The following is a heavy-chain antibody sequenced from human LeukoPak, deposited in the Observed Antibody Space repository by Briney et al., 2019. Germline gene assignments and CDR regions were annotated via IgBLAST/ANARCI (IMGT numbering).Heavy chain of an antibody. V-gene: IGHV1-8*01. CDR3: ARGDVLLWFGDK. CDR1: GYTFTSYD. CDR2: MNPNSGNT. J-gene: IGHJ4*02. Sequence: GASVMVSCKASGYTFTSYDINWVRQATGQGLEWMGWMNPNSGNTGYAQKFQGRVTMTRNTSISTAYMELSSLRSEDTAVYYCARGDVLLWFGDKWGQGTLVTVSS. D-gene: IGHD3-10*01.